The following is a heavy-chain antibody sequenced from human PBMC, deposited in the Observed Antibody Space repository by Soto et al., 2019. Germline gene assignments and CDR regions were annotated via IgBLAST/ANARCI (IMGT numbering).Heavy chain of an antibody. V-gene: IGHV4-39*01. J-gene: IGHJ4*02. D-gene: IGHD6-13*01. CDR1: GGSISSSSYY. Sequence: PSETLSLTCTVSGGSISSSSYYWGWIRQPPGKGLEWIGSIYYSGSTYYNPSLKSRVTISVDTSKNQFSLKLSSVTAADTAVYYCARLDSSSWTIFDYWGQGTLVTVSS. CDR2: IYYSGST. CDR3: ARLDSSSWTIFDY.